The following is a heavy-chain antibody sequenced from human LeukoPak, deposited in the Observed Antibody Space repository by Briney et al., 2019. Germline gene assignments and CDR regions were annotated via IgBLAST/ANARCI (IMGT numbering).Heavy chain of an antibody. CDR1: GGSISSSSYY. Sequence: SETLSLTCTVSGGSISSSSYYWGWIRQPPGKGLEWIGSIYYSGSTYYNPSPKSRVTISVDTSKNQFSLKLSSVTAADTAVYYCARSYSSSWYHYYYYMDVWGKGTTVTISS. CDR3: ARSYSSSWYHYYYYMDV. D-gene: IGHD6-13*01. J-gene: IGHJ6*03. V-gene: IGHV4-39*01. CDR2: IYYSGST.